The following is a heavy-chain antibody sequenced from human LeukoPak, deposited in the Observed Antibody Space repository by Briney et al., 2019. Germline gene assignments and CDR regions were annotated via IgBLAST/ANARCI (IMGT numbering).Heavy chain of an antibody. CDR1: GFTFSSYA. J-gene: IGHJ5*02. Sequence: GGSLRLSCAASGFTFSSYAMSWVRQAPGKGLEWVSTFSGSGGSTHYADSVKGRFTISRDNAKNSLYLQMNSLRAEDTAVYYCARSAVAGKNWFDPWGQGTLVTVSS. D-gene: IGHD6-19*01. CDR3: ARSAVAGKNWFDP. V-gene: IGHV3-23*01. CDR2: FSGSGGST.